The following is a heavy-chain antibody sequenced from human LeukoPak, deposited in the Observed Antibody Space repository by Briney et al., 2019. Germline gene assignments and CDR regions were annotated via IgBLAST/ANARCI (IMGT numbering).Heavy chain of an antibody. D-gene: IGHD3-10*01. V-gene: IGHV4-59*01. CDR1: GGSISNYY. CDR2: IYYTGST. CDR3: SRERRGWFHDAFDI. J-gene: IGHJ3*02. Sequence: PSETLSLTCTVSGGSISNYYWNWIRQSPGKGLEWIGYIYYTGSTNYNPSLKSRVTISVDTSKNQLSLKLSSVTAADTAVYYCSRERRGWFHDAFDIWGQGTTVTVSS.